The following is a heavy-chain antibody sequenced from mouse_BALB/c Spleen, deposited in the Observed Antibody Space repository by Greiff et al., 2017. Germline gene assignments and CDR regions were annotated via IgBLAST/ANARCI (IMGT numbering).Heavy chain of an antibody. V-gene: IGHV5-4*02. CDR3: ARLRLDYYAMDY. CDR2: ISDGGSYT. J-gene: IGHJ4*01. D-gene: IGHD2-12*01. Sequence: DVMLVESGGGLVKPGGSLKLSCAASGFTFSDYYMYWVRQTPEKRLEWVATISDGGSYTYYPDSVKGRFTISRDNAKNNLYLQMSSLKSEDTAMYYCARLRLDYYAMDYWGQGTSVTVSS. CDR1: GFTFSDYY.